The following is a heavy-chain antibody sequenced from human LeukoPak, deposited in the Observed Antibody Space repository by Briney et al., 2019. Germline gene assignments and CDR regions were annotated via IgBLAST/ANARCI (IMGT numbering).Heavy chain of an antibody. V-gene: IGHV5-10-1*01. CDR2: IDPSDSYT. D-gene: IGHD3-22*01. CDR3: ARHHYYDSSGYYHDAFDI. Sequence: GESLKISCKTSGYKFTNYWVSWVRQMPGKGLEWMGRIDPSDSYTNYNPSFRGHVTISADNSISTASLQWSRLKASDTAMYYCARHHYYDSSGYYHDAFDIWGQGTVVTVSS. J-gene: IGHJ3*02. CDR1: GYKFTNYW.